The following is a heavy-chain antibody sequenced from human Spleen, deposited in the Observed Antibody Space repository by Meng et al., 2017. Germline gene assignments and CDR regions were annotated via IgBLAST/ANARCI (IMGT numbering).Heavy chain of an antibody. CDR3: ASLPYGDYGFDY. J-gene: IGHJ4*02. CDR1: GFTFSSYA. V-gene: IGHV3-30*01. D-gene: IGHD4-17*01. Sequence: QVQLVEVGGGVVKPGRSLRLSCAASGFTFSSYARHGVRQAPGKGLEWVAVISYDGSNKYYADSVKGRFTISRDNSKNTLYLQMNSLRAEDTAVYYCASLPYGDYGFDYWGQGTLVTVSS. CDR2: ISYDGSNK.